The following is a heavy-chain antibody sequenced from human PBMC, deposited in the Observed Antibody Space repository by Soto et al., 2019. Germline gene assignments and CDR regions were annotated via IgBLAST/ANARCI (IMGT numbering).Heavy chain of an antibody. D-gene: IGHD2-2*02. Sequence: SETLSLTCPVSSGSISSSNWWSWVRQPPGKGLEWIGEIYHSGSTNYNPSLKSRVTISVDKSKNQFSLKLSSVTAADTAVYYCVRDRGSPAAIRGYMDVWGKGTTVTVSS. CDR2: IYHSGST. CDR3: VRDRGSPAAIRGYMDV. V-gene: IGHV4-4*02. J-gene: IGHJ6*03. CDR1: SGSISSSNW.